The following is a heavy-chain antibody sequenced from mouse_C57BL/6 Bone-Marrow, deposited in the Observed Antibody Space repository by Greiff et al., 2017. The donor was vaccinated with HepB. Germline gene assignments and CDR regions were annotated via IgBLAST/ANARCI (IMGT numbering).Heavy chain of an antibody. CDR1: GYAFSSSW. J-gene: IGHJ2*01. D-gene: IGHD4-1*01. V-gene: IGHV1-82*01. Sequence: QVQLQLSGPELVKPGASVKISCKASGYAFSSSWMNWVKQRPGKGLEWIGRIYPGDGDTNYNGKFKGKATLTADKSSSTAYMQLSSLTSEDSAVYFCARDWDGYYFDYWGQGTTLTVSS. CDR3: ARDWDGYYFDY. CDR2: IYPGDGDT.